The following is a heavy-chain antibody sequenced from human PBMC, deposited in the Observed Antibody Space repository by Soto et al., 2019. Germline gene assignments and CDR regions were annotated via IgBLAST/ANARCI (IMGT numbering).Heavy chain of an antibody. V-gene: IGHV4-61*03. CDR2: TFYNGGT. Sequence: SETLSLTCTVSGGSVNSGGYYWSWIRQPPGKGLEWIGFTFYNGGTSYNPSLGSRVTISADTSKTLFSLNLNFVTAADTAVYYCARGDHGPRRFYFDTWGQGTLVAVSS. J-gene: IGHJ4*02. CDR1: GGSVNSGGYY. CDR3: ARGDHGPRRFYFDT. D-gene: IGHD2-8*01.